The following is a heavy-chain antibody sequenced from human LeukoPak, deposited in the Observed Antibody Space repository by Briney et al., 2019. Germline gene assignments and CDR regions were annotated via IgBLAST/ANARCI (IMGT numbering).Heavy chain of an antibody. J-gene: IGHJ4*02. V-gene: IGHV3-30*03. Sequence: PGGSLRLSCAASGFTFSSYGIHWVRQAPGKGLEWVAVVSSDGSIKYYADSGKGRFTISRDTSKNTVYLQMNSLGTEDTASYYCARGYSSSWLGYFDYWGQGTLVTVSS. D-gene: IGHD6-13*01. CDR3: ARGYSSSWLGYFDY. CDR2: VSSDGSIK. CDR1: GFTFSSYG.